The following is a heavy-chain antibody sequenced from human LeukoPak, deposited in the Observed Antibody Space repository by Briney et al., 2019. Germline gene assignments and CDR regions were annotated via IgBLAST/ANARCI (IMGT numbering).Heavy chain of an antibody. CDR1: GGSISSSNW. CDR2: IYHSGST. V-gene: IGHV4-4*02. CDR3: ARLWYSGSYPDDY. J-gene: IGHJ4*02. Sequence: SETLSLTCAVSGGSISSSNWWSWVRQPPGKGLEWIGEIYHSGSTNYNPSLKSRVTISVDKSKNQFSLKLSSVTAADTAVYYCARLWYSGSYPDDYWGQGTLVTVSS. D-gene: IGHD1-26*01.